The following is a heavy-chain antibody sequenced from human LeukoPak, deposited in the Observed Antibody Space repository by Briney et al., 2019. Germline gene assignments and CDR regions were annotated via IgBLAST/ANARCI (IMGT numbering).Heavy chain of an antibody. V-gene: IGHV1-8*01. CDR1: GYTFTSYD. CDR2: MNPNSGNT. J-gene: IGHJ6*02. CDR3: ARWGIYGSGTYYYGMDV. Sequence: ASVKVSCKASGYTFTSYDINWVRQATGQGLEWMGWMNPNSGNTGYAQKFQGRVTMTRNTSISTAYMELSSLRSEDTAVYYCARWGIYGSGTYYYGMDVWGQGTTVTVSS. D-gene: IGHD3-10*01.